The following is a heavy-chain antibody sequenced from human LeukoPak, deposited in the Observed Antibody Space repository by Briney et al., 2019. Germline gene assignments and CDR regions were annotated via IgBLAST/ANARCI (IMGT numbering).Heavy chain of an antibody. CDR1: GSTFTSYW. J-gene: IGHJ4*02. D-gene: IGHD3-22*01. Sequence: GGSLRLSCVASGSTFTSYWMHWVRQAPGKGLVWVSRINSDGSSTNYADSVKGRFTIPRDNAKNTLYLQMNSLRAEDTAVYYCAMGPYYYDSSGYYYWGQGTLVTVSS. CDR3: AMGPYYYDSSGYYY. V-gene: IGHV3-74*01. CDR2: INSDGSST.